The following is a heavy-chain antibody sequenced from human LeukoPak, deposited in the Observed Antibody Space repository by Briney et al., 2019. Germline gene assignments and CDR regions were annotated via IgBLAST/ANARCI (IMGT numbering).Heavy chain of an antibody. CDR3: AKDVRRCNGACT. CDR1: GFSFSTHS. Sequence: GGSLRLSCAASGFSFSTHSFSCVRQAPGKGLEWVSGISASGGDTFYADSVKGRFTISRDNSKNTLSLQMNSLRVEDTAIYYCAKDVRRCNGACTWGQGTLVTVSS. D-gene: IGHD2-8*01. CDR2: ISASGGDT. J-gene: IGHJ5*02. V-gene: IGHV3-23*01.